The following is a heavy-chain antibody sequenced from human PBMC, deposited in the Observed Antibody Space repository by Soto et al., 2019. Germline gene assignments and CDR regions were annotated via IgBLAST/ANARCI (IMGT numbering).Heavy chain of an antibody. J-gene: IGHJ4*02. V-gene: IGHV1-46*01. CDR1: GYTFTSYY. CDR2: INPSGGST. Sequence: ASVKVSCKASGYTFTSYYMHWVRQAPGQGLEWMGRINPSGGSTSYAQKLQGRVTMTTDTSTSTAYMELRSLRSDDTAVYYCARDQGTGTSNFDYWGQGTLVTVSS. CDR3: ARDQGTGTSNFDY. D-gene: IGHD1-1*01.